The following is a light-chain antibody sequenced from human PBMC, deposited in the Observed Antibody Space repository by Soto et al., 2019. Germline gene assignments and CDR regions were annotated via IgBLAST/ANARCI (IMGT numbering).Light chain of an antibody. CDR2: DVT. CDR1: SSDVGDYDF. Sequence: QSVLTQPASVSGSPGQSITISCTGSSSDVGDYDFVAWYQQSPGEAPKVMIYDVTSRPSGVSNRFSGSKSGNTASLTISGLQAEDEADYYCSSKTSTDTLVFGTGTKVIVL. CDR3: SSKTSTDTLV. J-gene: IGLJ1*01. V-gene: IGLV2-14*01.